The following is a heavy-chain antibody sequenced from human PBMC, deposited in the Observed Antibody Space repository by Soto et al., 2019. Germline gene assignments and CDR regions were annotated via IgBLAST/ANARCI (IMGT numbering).Heavy chain of an antibody. CDR1: GGSISSSSYY. Sequence: PSETLSLTCTVSGGSISSSSYYWGWIRQPPGKGLEWIGSIYYSGSTYYSPSLKSRVTISVDTSKNQFSLKLSSVTAADTAVYYCARHRYSSSWYYYYYGMDVWGQGTTVTVSS. CDR3: ARHRYSSSWYYYYYGMDV. V-gene: IGHV4-39*01. J-gene: IGHJ6*02. D-gene: IGHD6-13*01. CDR2: IYYSGST.